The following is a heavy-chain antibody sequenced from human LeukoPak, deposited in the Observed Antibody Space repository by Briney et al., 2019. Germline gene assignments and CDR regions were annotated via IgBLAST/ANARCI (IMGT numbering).Heavy chain of an antibody. CDR2: INPNSSGT. CDR1: GYTFTGYY. CDR3: AREFDYYDTEGWSDP. Sequence: ASVKVSCKASGYTFTGYYMHWVRQAPGQGLEWMGWINPNSSGTNYAQKFQGRVTMTRDTSISTAYMELSRLRSDDTAVYYCAREFDYYDTEGWSDPWGQGTLVTVSS. V-gene: IGHV1-2*02. D-gene: IGHD3-22*01. J-gene: IGHJ5*02.